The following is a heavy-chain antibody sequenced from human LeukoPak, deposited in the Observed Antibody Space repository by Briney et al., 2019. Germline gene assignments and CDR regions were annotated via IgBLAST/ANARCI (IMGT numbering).Heavy chain of an antibody. D-gene: IGHD5-24*01. Sequence: GGSLRLSCAASGFTFSSYGMHWVRQAPGKGLEWVAVISYDGSNKYYADSVKGRFTISRDNGKNSIFVQMDSLRAEDTAVYYCVRGFDGYFGFDLWGQGTMVTVSS. J-gene: IGHJ3*01. CDR1: GFTFSSYG. V-gene: IGHV3-30*03. CDR3: VRGFDGYFGFDL. CDR2: ISYDGSNK.